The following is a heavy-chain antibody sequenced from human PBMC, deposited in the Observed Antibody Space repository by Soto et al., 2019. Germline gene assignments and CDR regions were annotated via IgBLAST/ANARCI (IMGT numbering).Heavy chain of an antibody. CDR3: VSSSNGACND. D-gene: IGHD4-4*01. CDR1: VGSVSISRNY. CDR2: MTYGGGTA. J-gene: IGHJ4*02. V-gene: IGHV4-39*01. Sequence: SESLSLTCTDSVGSVSISRNYWCWVRQSPGKGLEWIGSMTYGGGTAYYNSSLKSRVTTSVDPSKNQFSLRLSSVTAQDTAVYYCVSSSNGACNDWAQGTVATVSS.